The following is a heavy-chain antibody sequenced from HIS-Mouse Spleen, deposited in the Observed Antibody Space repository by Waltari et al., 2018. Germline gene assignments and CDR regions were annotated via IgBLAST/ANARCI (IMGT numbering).Heavy chain of an antibody. CDR2: IYYSGGT. CDR1: GGSISSSSYY. CDR3: AREIPYSSSWYDWYFDL. V-gene: IGHV4-39*07. Sequence: QLQLQESGPGLVKPSETLSLTCTVSGGSISSSSYYWGWIRQPPGKGLAWIGSIYYSGGTDYNPSRKSRVTISVDTSKNQFSLKLSSVTAADTAVYYCAREIPYSSSWYDWYFDLWGRGTLVTVSS. D-gene: IGHD6-13*01. J-gene: IGHJ2*01.